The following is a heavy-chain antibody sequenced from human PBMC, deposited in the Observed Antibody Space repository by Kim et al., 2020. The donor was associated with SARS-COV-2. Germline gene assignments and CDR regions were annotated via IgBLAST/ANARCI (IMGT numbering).Heavy chain of an antibody. CDR3: ARARQLVPNY. Sequence: SGRYYVDAVKGRFNLSRDNAKNSLYLQMNSLRAEDTAVYYCARARQLVPNYWGQGTLVTVSS. V-gene: IGHV3-7*01. J-gene: IGHJ4*02. CDR2: SGR. D-gene: IGHD6-13*01.